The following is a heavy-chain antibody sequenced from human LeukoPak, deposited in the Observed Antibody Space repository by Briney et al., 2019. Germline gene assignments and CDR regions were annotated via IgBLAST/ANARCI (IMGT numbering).Heavy chain of an antibody. CDR1: GFTFSSYA. J-gene: IGHJ1*01. Sequence: PGGSLRLSCAVSGFTFSSYAMSWVRQAPGKGLEWVSGTSGSGGSTYYADSVKGRFTISRDNSKNTLYLQMNSLRAEDTAVYYCAKDLRYNYGPAWDFQHWGQGTLVTVSS. V-gene: IGHV3-23*01. CDR2: TSGSGGST. CDR3: AKDLRYNYGPAWDFQH. D-gene: IGHD5-18*01.